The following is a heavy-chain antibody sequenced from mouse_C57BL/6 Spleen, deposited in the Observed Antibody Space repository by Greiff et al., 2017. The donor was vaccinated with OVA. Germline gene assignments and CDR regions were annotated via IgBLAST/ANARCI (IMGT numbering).Heavy chain of an antibody. D-gene: IGHD1-1*01. J-gene: IGHJ4*01. CDR3: ARGGPYYYGSSPHAMDY. Sequence: EVQVVESEGGLVQPGSSMKLSCTASGFTFSDYYMAWVRQVPEKGLEWVANINYDGSSTYYLDSLKSRFIISRDNAKNILYLQMSSLKSEDTATYYCARGGPYYYGSSPHAMDYWGQGTSVTVSS. V-gene: IGHV5-16*01. CDR2: INYDGSST. CDR1: GFTFSDYY.